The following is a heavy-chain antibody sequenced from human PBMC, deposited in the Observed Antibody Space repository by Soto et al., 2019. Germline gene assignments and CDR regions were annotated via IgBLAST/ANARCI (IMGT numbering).Heavy chain of an antibody. Sequence: VQLMQSGAEVKKPGSPVKVSCKASGGTFSSHSINWVRQAPVQGLERMGDVISLFGTANYAHNFKGRVTITADHATSTAYMELNSLSSADTAVYYCPIEVGYGDFAAALLDCGQGTLVTVSS. CDR3: PIEVGYGDFAAALLD. D-gene: IGHD4-17*01. CDR1: GGTFSSHS. CDR2: VISLFGTA. J-gene: IGHJ4*02. V-gene: IGHV1-69*01.